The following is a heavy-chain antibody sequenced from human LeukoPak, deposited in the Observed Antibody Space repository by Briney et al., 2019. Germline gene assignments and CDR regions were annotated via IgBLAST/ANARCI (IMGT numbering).Heavy chain of an antibody. V-gene: IGHV1-18*01. J-gene: IGHJ5*02. D-gene: IGHD2-15*01. CDR1: GYTFTSYG. CDR3: ARGDGEYCSGGSCYWFDP. CDR2: ISAYNGNT. Sequence: ASVKVSCKASGYTFTSYGVSWVRQAPGQGLEWMGWISAYNGNTNYVQKLQGRVTMTTDTYTSTAYMELRSLRSDDTAVYYCARGDGEYCSGGSCYWFDPWGQGTLVTVSS.